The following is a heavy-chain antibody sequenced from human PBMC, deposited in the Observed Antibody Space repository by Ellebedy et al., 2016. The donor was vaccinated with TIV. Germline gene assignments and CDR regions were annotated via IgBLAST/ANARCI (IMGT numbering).Heavy chain of an antibody. CDR1: DYSFTSYG. CDR2: INPNSGGT. V-gene: IGHV1-2*04. J-gene: IGHJ4*02. D-gene: IGHD6-19*01. CDR3: VTFRDSSGWYEDN. Sequence: ASVKVSXXASDYSFTSYGINWVRQAPGQGLEWMGWINPNSGGTNYTQKFQGWVTMTRETSISTAYMELRRLRSDDTAVYYCVTFRDSSGWYEDNWGQGTLVTVSS.